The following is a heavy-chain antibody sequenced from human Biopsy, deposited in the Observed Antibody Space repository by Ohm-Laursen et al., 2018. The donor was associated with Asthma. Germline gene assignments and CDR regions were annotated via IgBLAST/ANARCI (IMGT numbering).Heavy chain of an antibody. CDR2: IKPSVAGT. CDR3: ARARETTNYGDSDFDI. J-gene: IGHJ4*02. Sequence: TPKLSSKASGFSLANYFMHWVRQAPEQGLERMVIIKPSVAGTRYAEKFRGRLIVTRDASTRTAFMDLRSLRSDDTAIYFCARARETTNYGDSDFDIWGQGTLITVSS. CDR1: GFSLANYF. V-gene: IGHV1-46*01. D-gene: IGHD2-8*01.